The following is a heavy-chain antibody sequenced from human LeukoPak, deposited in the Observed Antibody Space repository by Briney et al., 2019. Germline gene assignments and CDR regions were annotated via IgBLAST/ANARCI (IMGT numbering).Heavy chain of an antibody. CDR2: INADNGDT. D-gene: IGHD6-6*01. V-gene: IGHV1-3*01. Sequence: ASVTVSCTASGYSFTSYAMHWVRQASGQGLEWMGWINADNGDTKYSQKFQGRVTITRDTSASTAYMEVSSLRSEDTAVYYCARDVSSSSDYWGQGTLVTVSS. CDR1: GYSFTSYA. CDR3: ARDVSSSSDY. J-gene: IGHJ4*02.